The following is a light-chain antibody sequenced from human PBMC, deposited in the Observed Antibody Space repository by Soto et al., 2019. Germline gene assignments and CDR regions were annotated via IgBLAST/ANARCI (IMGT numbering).Light chain of an antibody. CDR2: NAI. CDR1: QSVSSN. Sequence: EIVMTQSPGTLSVSPGERATLSCRASQSVSSNLAWFQQKPGQAPRLLIYNAITRATGIPVRFSGSGSGTKFTLTISSLQSEDFAVYYCQQYHNWPPFTFGPGTKVDIK. CDR3: QQYHNWPPFT. V-gene: IGKV3-15*01. J-gene: IGKJ3*01.